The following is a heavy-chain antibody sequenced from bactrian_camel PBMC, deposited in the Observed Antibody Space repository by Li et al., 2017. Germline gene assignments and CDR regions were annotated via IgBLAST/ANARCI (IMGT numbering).Heavy chain of an antibody. Sequence: VQLVESGGGSVQAGGSLTLSCAASGFTFSNYAMSWVRQAPGKGLEWVSVINSGSTYYADSVKGRFTISRDNGENTLYLQMDSLKPEDTGVYYCVADRGGGIVLTTTCSEFDEYNYWGQGTQVTVS. J-gene: IGHJ4*01. CDR2: INSGST. V-gene: IGHV3S31*01. D-gene: IGHD5*01. CDR1: GFTFSNYA. CDR3: VADRGGGIVLTTTCSEFDEYNY.